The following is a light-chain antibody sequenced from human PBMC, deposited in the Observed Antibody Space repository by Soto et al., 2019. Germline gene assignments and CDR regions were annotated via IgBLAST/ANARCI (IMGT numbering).Light chain of an antibody. CDR2: DVS. J-gene: IGKJ5*01. Sequence: EIVMTQSPATLSVSPVEIATLSCRAGQGVTTNFAWYQQKSGQSPRLLIYDVSIRATGVPARFSGTGSETDFTLTISGLQSEDSAVYFCQQYNNWPFSFGQGTRREIK. CDR1: QGVTTN. CDR3: QQYNNWPFS. V-gene: IGKV3-15*01.